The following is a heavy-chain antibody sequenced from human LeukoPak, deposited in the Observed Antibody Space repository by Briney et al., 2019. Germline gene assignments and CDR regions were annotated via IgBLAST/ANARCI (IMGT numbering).Heavy chain of an antibody. V-gene: IGHV4-34*01. CDR3: VRHFHGSGYVVDL. CDR1: GESLSKYY. J-gene: IGHJ5*02. D-gene: IGHD6-13*01. CDR2: INHRGST. Sequence: SETLSLTCAVYGESLSKYYWTWIRQSPGKGLEWIGEINHRGSTNLNPSLKSRVTLSVDTSKHQFSLKLTSVTAADAAVYFCVRHFHGSGYVVDLWGQGTLVTVSS.